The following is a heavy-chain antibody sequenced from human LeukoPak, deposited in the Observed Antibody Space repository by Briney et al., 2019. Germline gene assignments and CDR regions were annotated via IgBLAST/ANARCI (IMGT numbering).Heavy chain of an antibody. CDR3: ARDSSGYRLFDY. CDR2: ISYSGST. D-gene: IGHD3-22*01. Sequence: SETLSLTCTVSGGSISGYYWSWIRQPPGKGLEWVGYISYSGSTNYNPSLKSRVTISVDTSKNQFSLKLSSVTAADTAVYYCARDSSGYRLFDYWGQGTLVTVSS. J-gene: IGHJ4*02. CDR1: GGSISGYY. V-gene: IGHV4-59*08.